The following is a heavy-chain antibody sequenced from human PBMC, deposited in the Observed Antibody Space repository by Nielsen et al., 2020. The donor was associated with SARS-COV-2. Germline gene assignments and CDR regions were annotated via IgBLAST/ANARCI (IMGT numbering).Heavy chain of an antibody. CDR2: ISYDGSNK. J-gene: IGHJ3*02. Sequence: GESLKISCAASGFTFSSYGMHWVRQAPGKGLEWVAVISYDGSNKYYADSVKGRFTISRDNSKNTLYLQMNSPRAEDTAVYYCWCSSSSPSLGDAFDIWGQGTMVTVSS. D-gene: IGHD6-6*01. CDR3: WCSSSSPSLGDAFDI. V-gene: IGHV3-30*03. CDR1: GFTFSSYG.